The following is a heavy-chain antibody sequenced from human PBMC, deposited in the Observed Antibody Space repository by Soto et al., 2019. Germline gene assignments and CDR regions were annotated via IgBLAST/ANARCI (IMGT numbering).Heavy chain of an antibody. D-gene: IGHD6-19*01. CDR2: IYTSGST. CDR1: GGSISSYY. CDR3: ASGDAYSSGFKYDY. J-gene: IGHJ4*02. V-gene: IGHV4-4*07. Sequence: KPSETLSLTCTVSGGSISSYYWSWIRQPAGKGLEWIGRIYTSGSTNYNPSLKSRVTMSVDTSKNQFSLKLSSVTAADTAVYYCASGDAYSSGFKYDYWGQGTLVTVSS.